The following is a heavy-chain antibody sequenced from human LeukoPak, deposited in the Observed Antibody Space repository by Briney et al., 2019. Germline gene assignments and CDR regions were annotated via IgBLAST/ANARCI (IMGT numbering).Heavy chain of an antibody. Sequence: TGGSLRLSCAASGFTFSSYEMNWVRQAPGKGLEWVAVISYDGSNKYYADSVKGRFTISRDNSKNTLYLQMNSLRADDTAVYYCARDLSHITGFRRGFDYWGQGTLVTVSS. CDR2: ISYDGSNK. CDR3: ARDLSHITGFRRGFDY. V-gene: IGHV3-30*03. CDR1: GFTFSSYE. J-gene: IGHJ4*02. D-gene: IGHD1-20*01.